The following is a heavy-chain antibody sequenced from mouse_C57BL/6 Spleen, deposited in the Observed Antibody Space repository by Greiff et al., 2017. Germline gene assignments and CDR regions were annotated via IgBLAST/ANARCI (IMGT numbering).Heavy chain of an antibody. CDR2: INPNNGGT. CDR1: GYTFTDYY. Sequence: EVQLQQSGPELVKPGASVKISCKASGYTFTDYYMNWVKQSHGKSLEWIGDINPNNGGTSYNQKFKGKATLTVDKSSSTAYMELRSLTSEDSAVYYCFYYYGSSSYYFDYWGQGTTLTVSS. CDR3: FYYYGSSSYYFDY. D-gene: IGHD1-1*01. J-gene: IGHJ2*01. V-gene: IGHV1-26*01.